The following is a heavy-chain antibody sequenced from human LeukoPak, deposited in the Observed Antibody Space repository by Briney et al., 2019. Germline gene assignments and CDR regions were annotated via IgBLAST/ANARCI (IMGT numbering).Heavy chain of an antibody. CDR1: GFTFSSYA. J-gene: IGHJ6*02. CDR3: ARDSFSSGYSYGWLYYYYYGMDV. D-gene: IGHD5-18*01. Sequence: GGSLRLSCAASGFTFSSYAMHWVRQAPGKGLEWVAVISYDGSNKYYADSVKGRFTISRDNSKNTLYLQMNSLRAEDTAVYYCARDSFSSGYSYGWLYYYYYGMDVWGQGATVTVSS. V-gene: IGHV3-30*04. CDR2: ISYDGSNK.